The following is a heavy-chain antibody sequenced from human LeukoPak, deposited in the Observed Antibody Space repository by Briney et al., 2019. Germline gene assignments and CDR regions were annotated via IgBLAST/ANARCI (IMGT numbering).Heavy chain of an antibody. Sequence: SETLSLTCAVSGGSISSSNWWSWVRQPPGKGLEWIGEIYHSGSTNYNPSLKSRVTISVDTSKNQFSLKLSSVTAADTAVYYCAREGSIVVVVAAIPYYYYYYMDVWGKGTTVTISS. CDR3: AREGSIVVVVAAIPYYYYYYMDV. CDR1: GGSISSSNW. J-gene: IGHJ6*03. D-gene: IGHD2-15*01. CDR2: IYHSGST. V-gene: IGHV4-4*02.